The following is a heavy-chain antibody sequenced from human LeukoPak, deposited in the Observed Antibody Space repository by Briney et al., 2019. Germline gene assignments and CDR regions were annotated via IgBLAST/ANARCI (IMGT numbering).Heavy chain of an antibody. J-gene: IGHJ4*02. Sequence: PGGSLRLSCAASGFTVSSNYMSRVRQAPGKGLEWVSVIYSGGSTYYADSVKGRFTISRDNSKNTLYLQMNSLRAEDTAVYYCARSVPDYGDYYFDYWGQGTLVTVSS. D-gene: IGHD4-17*01. CDR1: GFTVSSNY. CDR2: IYSGGST. CDR3: ARSVPDYGDYYFDY. V-gene: IGHV3-53*01.